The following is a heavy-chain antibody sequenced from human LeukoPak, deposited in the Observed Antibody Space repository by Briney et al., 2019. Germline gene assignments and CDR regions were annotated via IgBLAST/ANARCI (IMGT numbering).Heavy chain of an antibody. Sequence: GASVKVSCKASGYTFTSYYMHWVRQAPGQGLEWMGIINPSGGSTSYAQKFQGRVTITRNTSISTAYMELSSLRSEDTAVYYCARGITMVRGVINRSYYYYMDVWGKGTTVTVSS. J-gene: IGHJ6*03. V-gene: IGHV1-46*01. CDR1: GYTFTSYY. CDR2: INPSGGST. D-gene: IGHD3-10*01. CDR3: ARGITMVRGVINRSYYYYMDV.